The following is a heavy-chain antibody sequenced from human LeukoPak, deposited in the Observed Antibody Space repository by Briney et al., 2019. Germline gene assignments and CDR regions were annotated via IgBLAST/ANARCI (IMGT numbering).Heavy chain of an antibody. CDR3: AREQIRGYSGYDDAFDI. J-gene: IGHJ3*02. Sequence: GGSLRLSCAASGFTFSSYSMNWVRQAPGKGLEWVSYISGSSSTIYYADSVKGRFTISRDNAKNSLYLQMNSLRAEDTAVYYCAREQIRGYSGYDDAFDIWGQGTMVTVSS. CDR1: GFTFSSYS. V-gene: IGHV3-48*04. D-gene: IGHD5-12*01. CDR2: ISGSSSTI.